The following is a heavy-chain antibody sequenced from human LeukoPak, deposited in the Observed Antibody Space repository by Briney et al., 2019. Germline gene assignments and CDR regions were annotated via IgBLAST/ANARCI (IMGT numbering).Heavy chain of an antibody. Sequence: ASVKVSSTASGYTFTAYYMHWGRQAPGQGREWMGWINPNSGGTNYAQKFQGGVTMTRDTSISTAYMELSRLRSDDTAVYYCARETETIAAAGSFHFDYWGQGTLVTVSS. J-gene: IGHJ4*02. CDR2: INPNSGGT. V-gene: IGHV1-2*02. CDR3: ARETETIAAAGSFHFDY. D-gene: IGHD6-13*01. CDR1: GYTFTAYY.